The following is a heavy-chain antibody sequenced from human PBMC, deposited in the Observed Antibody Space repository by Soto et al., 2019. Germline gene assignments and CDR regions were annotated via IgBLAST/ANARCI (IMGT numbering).Heavy chain of an antibody. CDR1: GGSISSYY. V-gene: IGHV4-59*01. D-gene: IGHD3-3*01. CDR2: IYYSGST. CDR3: ARGGVNFWSGYSITFDY. Sequence: SETLSLTCAVSGGSISSYYWSWIRQPPGKGLEYIGYIYYSGSTNYNPSLKSRVTISVDTSKSQFSLRLSSVTAADTAVYYCARGGVNFWSGYSITFDYWGQGTLVTVSS. J-gene: IGHJ4*02.